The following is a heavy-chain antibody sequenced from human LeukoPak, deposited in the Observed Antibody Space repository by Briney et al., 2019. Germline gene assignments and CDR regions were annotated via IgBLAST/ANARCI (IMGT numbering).Heavy chain of an antibody. D-gene: IGHD4-23*01. CDR2: MYYTGST. CDR3: AREVWDYGGSKGLFDY. J-gene: IGHJ4*02. V-gene: IGHV4-59*01. Sequence: SETLSLTCTVSDGSISTYYWSWIRQPPGKRLEWIGYMYYTGSTSYNPSLKSRVTISADTSKNQLSLKLTSVTAADTAVYYCAREVWDYGGSKGLFDYWGQGTLVTVSS. CDR1: DGSISTYY.